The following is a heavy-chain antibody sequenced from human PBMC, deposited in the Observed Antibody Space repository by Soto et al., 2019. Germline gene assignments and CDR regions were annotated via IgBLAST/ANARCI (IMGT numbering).Heavy chain of an antibody. CDR2: TSAYNGNT. J-gene: IGHJ6*02. Sequence: QVQLVQSGAEVKKPGASVKVSCKASGYTFTIYGISWVRQAPGQGLEWMGWTSAYNGNTNYAQKLQGRVTMTTDTSTSTAYMELRSLRSDDTAVYYCARDRHYDFWSGYLYYYYYGMDVWCQGTTVTVSS. D-gene: IGHD3-3*01. CDR3: ARDRHYDFWSGYLYYYYYGMDV. CDR1: GYTFTIYG. V-gene: IGHV1-18*01.